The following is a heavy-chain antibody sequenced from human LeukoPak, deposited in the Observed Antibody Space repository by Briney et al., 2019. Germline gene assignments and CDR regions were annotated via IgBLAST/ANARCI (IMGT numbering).Heavy chain of an antibody. Sequence: GRSLRLSCAASGFTFDDYAMHWVRQAPGKGLEWVSGISWNSGSIGYSDSVKGRFTISRDNAKNSPYLQMNSLRAEDMALYYCAKDIGGGVVPAAIDYWGQGTLVTVSS. D-gene: IGHD2-2*02. CDR1: GFTFDDYA. J-gene: IGHJ4*02. V-gene: IGHV3-9*03. CDR2: ISWNSGSI. CDR3: AKDIGGGVVPAAIDY.